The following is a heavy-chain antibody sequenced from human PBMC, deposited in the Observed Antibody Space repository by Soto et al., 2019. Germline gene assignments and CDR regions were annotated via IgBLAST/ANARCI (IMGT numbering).Heavy chain of an antibody. Sequence: SETLSLTCTVSGGSISSSSYYWGWIRQPPGKGLERIGSIYYSGSTYYNPSLKSRVTISVDTSKNQFPLKLSSVTAADTAVYYCARHLNYYGSGSTFDYWGQGTLVTVSS. D-gene: IGHD3-10*01. CDR1: GGSISSSSYY. V-gene: IGHV4-39*01. J-gene: IGHJ4*02. CDR3: ARHLNYYGSGSTFDY. CDR2: IYYSGST.